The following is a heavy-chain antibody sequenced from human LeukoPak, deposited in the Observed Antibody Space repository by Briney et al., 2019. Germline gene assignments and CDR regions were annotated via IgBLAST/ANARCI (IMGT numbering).Heavy chain of an antibody. D-gene: IGHD3-22*01. CDR1: GGSINSYY. CDR2: IYYSGST. V-gene: IGHV4-59*01. J-gene: IGHJ4*02. CDR3: AFGSGYYYY. Sequence: SETLSLTCTVSGGSINSYYWSWIRQPPGKGLEWIGYIYYSGSTNYNPSLKSRVTISVDTSKNQFSLKLSSVTAADTAVYYCAFGSGYYYYWGQGTLVTVSS.